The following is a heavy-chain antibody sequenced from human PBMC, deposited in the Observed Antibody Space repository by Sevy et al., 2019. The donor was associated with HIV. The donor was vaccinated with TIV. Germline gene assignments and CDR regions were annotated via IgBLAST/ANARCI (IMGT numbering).Heavy chain of an antibody. CDR3: AGGDTTMITDLDY. D-gene: IGHD2-21*02. CDR1: GLTLTTTG. V-gene: IGHV3-23*01. Sequence: GGSLRLSCAASGLTLTTTGMSWVRQAPGKGLEWVAGVTRDGTTYYADSVRDRFTVSRDNSKITLYLQLNSLRADDTAVFYCAGGDTTMITDLDYWGQGTLVTVSS. J-gene: IGHJ4*02. CDR2: VTRDGTT.